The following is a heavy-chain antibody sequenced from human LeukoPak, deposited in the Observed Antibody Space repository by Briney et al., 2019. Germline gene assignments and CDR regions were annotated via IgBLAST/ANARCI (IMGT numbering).Heavy chain of an antibody. J-gene: IGHJ4*02. D-gene: IGHD3-22*01. CDR2: INPNSGGT. V-gene: IGHV1-2*02. CDR1: GYTFTGYY. CDR3: ARVSAVVVSKNFDY. Sequence: ASVKVSCKASGYTFTGYYMHWVRQAPGQGLEWIGWINPNSGGTNYAQKFQGRVTMTRDTSISTAYMELSRLRSDDTAVYYCARVSAVVVSKNFDYWGQGTLVTVSS.